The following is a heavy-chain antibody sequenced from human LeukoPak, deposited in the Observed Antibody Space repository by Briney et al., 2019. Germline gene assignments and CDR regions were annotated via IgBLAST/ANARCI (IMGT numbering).Heavy chain of an antibody. CDR3: AKVKRGLGVIDAFDI. Sequence: GGSLRLSCAASGFTFSSYAMSWVRQAPGKGLEWVAFIRYDGSNKYYADSVKGRFTISRDNSKNTLYLQLNSLRPDDRAVYYYAKVKRGLGVIDAFDIWGQGTMVTV. D-gene: IGHD3-22*01. J-gene: IGHJ3*02. CDR1: GFTFSSYA. V-gene: IGHV3-30*02. CDR2: IRYDGSNK.